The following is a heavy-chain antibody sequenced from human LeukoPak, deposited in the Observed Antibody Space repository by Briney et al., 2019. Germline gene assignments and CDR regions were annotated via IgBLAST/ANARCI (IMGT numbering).Heavy chain of an antibody. CDR1: GGSISSYY. V-gene: IGHV4-4*07. J-gene: IGHJ5*02. D-gene: IGHD1-26*01. CDR3: ARSPKFSGPLNWFDP. Sequence: PSETLSLTCTVSGGSISSYYWSWIRQPAGKGLEWIGRIYTSGSTNYNPPLKSRVTMSVDTSKNQFSLKLSSVTAADTAVYYCARSPKFSGPLNWFDPWGQGTLVTVSS. CDR2: IYTSGST.